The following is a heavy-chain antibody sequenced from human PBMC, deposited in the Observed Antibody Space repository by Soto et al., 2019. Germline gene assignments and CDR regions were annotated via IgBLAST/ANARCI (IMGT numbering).Heavy chain of an antibody. CDR3: AIEGGDSYGWEGYWFLDL. Sequence: QAQLVQSGAEMKQPGSSVKVSCKASGGTYSSYPINWVRQAPGHGLEWLGIFTPALGTAHYPKKFQDRLTITSDTSTTTEYLDMRQRRSEDTGLYYCAIEGGDSYGWEGYWFLDLGGRGTLVTVSS. CDR2: FTPALGTA. CDR1: GGTYSSYP. J-gene: IGHJ2*01. V-gene: IGHV1-69*06. D-gene: IGHD3-16*01.